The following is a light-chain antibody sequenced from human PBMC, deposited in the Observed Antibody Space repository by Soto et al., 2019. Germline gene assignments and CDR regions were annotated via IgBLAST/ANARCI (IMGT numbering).Light chain of an antibody. CDR2: DAS. Sequence: DIQMTQSPSSLSASVGDRVTITCRASQAISDYLAWYQQKPGKVPKLLIYDASTLQSGVPSRFSGSGSGTDFALTISSLQPEDFATYYCQKYSSAPLLFGGGTKVDIK. CDR3: QKYSSAPLL. V-gene: IGKV1-27*01. J-gene: IGKJ4*01. CDR1: QAISDY.